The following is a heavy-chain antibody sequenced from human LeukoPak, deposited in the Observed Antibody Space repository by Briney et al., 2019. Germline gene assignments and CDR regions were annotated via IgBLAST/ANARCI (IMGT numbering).Heavy chain of an antibody. CDR2: ISSSSSTI. J-gene: IGHJ4*02. V-gene: IGHV3-48*01. CDR3: ARRSGWIDY. D-gene: IGHD3-3*01. Sequence: GGSLRLSCAASGFTFSSYSMNWVRQAPGKGLEWVSYISSSSSTIYYADSVKGRFTISRDNAKNSLYLQMNSLRAEDTAVYYCARRSGWIDYWGQGTLVTVSS. CDR1: GFTFSSYS.